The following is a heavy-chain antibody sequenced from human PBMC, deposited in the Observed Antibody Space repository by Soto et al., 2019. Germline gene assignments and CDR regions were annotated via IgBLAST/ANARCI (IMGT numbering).Heavy chain of an antibody. J-gene: IGHJ6*03. D-gene: IGHD3-3*01. V-gene: IGHV4-59*01. CDR2: VYYSGST. CDR1: GGSISSYF. CDR3: ARGREPTSGVWYHYMDV. Sequence: QVQLQGSGPRLMRPSETLSLTCTVSGGSISSYFWSWIRQPPGKGLEWIGYVYYSGSTNYDPALTTRATISIDTSNNQCSLTLRAVTAADTAVYYCARGREPTSGVWYHYMDVWAKGNPGTVSS.